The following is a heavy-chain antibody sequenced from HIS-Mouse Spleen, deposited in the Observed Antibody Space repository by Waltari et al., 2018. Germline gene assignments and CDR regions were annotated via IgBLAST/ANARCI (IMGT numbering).Heavy chain of an antibody. D-gene: IGHD6-13*01. V-gene: IGHV4-39*07. J-gene: IGHJ2*01. CDR3: AREIPYSSSWYDWYFDL. CDR1: GGSLSISSYY. CDR2: IYYSGRT. Sequence: QLQLQESGPGLVKPSETLSLTCTVSGGSLSISSYYWVWIRQPPGKGLEWIGSIYYSGRTDYKPSLKSRVNISVDTSKNQFSLKLSSVTAADTAVYYCAREIPYSSSWYDWYFDLWGRGTLVTVSS.